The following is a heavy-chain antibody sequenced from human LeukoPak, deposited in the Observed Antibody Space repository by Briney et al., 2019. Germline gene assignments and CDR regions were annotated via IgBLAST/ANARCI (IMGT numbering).Heavy chain of an antibody. J-gene: IGHJ3*02. D-gene: IGHD6-19*01. CDR1: GFTVSSSY. CDR3: ASHISGDEAFDI. CDR2: IYSGGTT. V-gene: IGHV3-53*01. Sequence: GGSLRLSCAASGFTVSSSYMSWVRQAPGKGLEWVSVIYSGGTTYYTDSVKGRFTISRDNSKNTLYLQMNSLRAEDTAMYYCASHISGDEAFDIWGQGTMVTVPS.